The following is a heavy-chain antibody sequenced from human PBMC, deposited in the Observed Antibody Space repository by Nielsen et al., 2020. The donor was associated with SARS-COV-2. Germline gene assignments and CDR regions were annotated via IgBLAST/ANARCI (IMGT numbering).Heavy chain of an antibody. D-gene: IGHD6-19*01. V-gene: IGHV3-9*01. CDR2: ISWNSGSI. Sequence: GGSLRLSCAASGFTFDDYAMHWVRQAPGKGLEWVSGISWNSGSIGYADSVKGRFTISRDNAKNSLYLQMNSLRAEDTAVYYCARDERTSGWTFDYWGQGTLVTVSS. CDR1: GFTFDDYA. CDR3: ARDERTSGWTFDY. J-gene: IGHJ4*02.